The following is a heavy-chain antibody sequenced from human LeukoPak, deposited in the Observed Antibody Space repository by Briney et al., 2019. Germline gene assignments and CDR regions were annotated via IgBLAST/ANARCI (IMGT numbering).Heavy chain of an antibody. CDR3: AREGLTDILTFYEYDAFDI. J-gene: IGHJ3*02. D-gene: IGHD3-9*01. CDR1: GYTFTSYG. V-gene: IGHV1-18*01. CDR2: ISAYNGNT. Sequence: ASVKVSCKASGYTFTSYGISWVRQAPGQGLEWMGWISAYNGNTNYAQKLQGRVTMTTDTSTSTAYMELRSLRSDDTAVYYCAREGLTDILTFYEYDAFDIWGQGTMVTVSS.